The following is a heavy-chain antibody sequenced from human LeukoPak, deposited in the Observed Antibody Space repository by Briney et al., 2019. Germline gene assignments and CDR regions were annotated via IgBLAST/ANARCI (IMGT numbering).Heavy chain of an antibody. CDR1: GYTFTSYD. CDR3: ARAQGAGLVSYGMEV. V-gene: IGHV1-8*01. D-gene: IGHD1-26*01. Sequence: ASVKVSCKASGYTFTSYDINWVRQAPGQGLEWMGWMNPNSGNTGYAQKFQGRVTMTRNTSISTAYMELSSLRSEDTAVYYCARAQGAGLVSYGMEVWGQGTTVTVSS. J-gene: IGHJ6*02. CDR2: MNPNSGNT.